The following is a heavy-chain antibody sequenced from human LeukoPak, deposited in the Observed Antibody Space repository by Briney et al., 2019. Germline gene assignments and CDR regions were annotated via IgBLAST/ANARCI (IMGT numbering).Heavy chain of an antibody. CDR2: TYYSGST. V-gene: IGHV4-59*01. D-gene: IGHD4-11*01. CDR3: AREGVTKYYFDY. J-gene: IGHJ4*02. Sequence: SETLSLTCTVSGGSISSYYWSWIRQPPGKGLEWIGYTYYSGSTDDNPSLKSRVTISVDTSKNQFSLKLSSVTAADTAVYYCAREGVTKYYFDYWGQGTLVTVSS. CDR1: GGSISSYY.